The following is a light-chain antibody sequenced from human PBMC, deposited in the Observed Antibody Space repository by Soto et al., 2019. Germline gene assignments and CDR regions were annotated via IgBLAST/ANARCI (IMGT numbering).Light chain of an antibody. CDR1: SSDVGSYNL. V-gene: IGLV2-23*02. CDR2: EVS. CDR3: CSYAGSSTFYV. Sequence: QSVLTQPPSVSGSPGEWITLSSNRTSSDVGSYNLVSWYQQHPGKAPKLMIYEVSKRPSGVSNRFSGSKSGNTASLTISGLQAEDEADYYCCSYAGSSTFYVFGTGTKVTVL. J-gene: IGLJ1*01.